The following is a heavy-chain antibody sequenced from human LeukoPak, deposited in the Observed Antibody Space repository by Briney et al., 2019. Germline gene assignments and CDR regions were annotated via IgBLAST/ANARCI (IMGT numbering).Heavy chain of an antibody. J-gene: IGHJ4*02. CDR1: GYTFTCYD. D-gene: IGHD2-2*02. CDR3: ARGDRAMNIVVVPAAILRPKSRRLKNFDY. Sequence: AWVQCSSQASGYTFTCYDMNWVRPATGQGREWMGWINPNRGGANSTQKSQGRVTITTDTSISTAYMELSRLRSDDTAVYYCARGDRAMNIVVVPAAILRPKSRRLKNFDYWGQGTLVTVSS. CDR2: INPNRGGA. V-gene: IGHV1-2*02.